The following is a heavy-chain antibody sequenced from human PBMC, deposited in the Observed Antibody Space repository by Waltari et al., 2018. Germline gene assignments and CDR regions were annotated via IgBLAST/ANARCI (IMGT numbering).Heavy chain of an antibody. CDR1: GYTFTSYG. CDR2: ISAYNGNT. CDR3: ARDRGDYVWGSYRYGAFDI. D-gene: IGHD3-16*02. Sequence: QVQLVQSGAEVKKPGASVKVSCKASGYTFTSYGISWVRQAPGQGLEWMGWISAYNGNTNYAQKLQGRVTMTTDTSTSTAYMELRSLRSDDTAVYYCARDRGDYVWGSYRYGAFDIWGQGTMVTVSS. J-gene: IGHJ3*02. V-gene: IGHV1-18*01.